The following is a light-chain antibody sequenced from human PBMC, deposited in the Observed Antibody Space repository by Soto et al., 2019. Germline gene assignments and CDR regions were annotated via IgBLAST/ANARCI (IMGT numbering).Light chain of an antibody. Sequence: QSALTQPASVSGSPGQSITISCTGTSSDVGGYNYVSWYQQYPGKVPKLMIYEVSNRPSGVSNRFSGSKSGNTAYLTISGLQTEDEDDYYCSSYTSSSTQVFGGGTKLTV. J-gene: IGLJ3*02. CDR3: SSYTSSSTQV. V-gene: IGLV2-14*01. CDR2: EVS. CDR1: SSDVGGYNY.